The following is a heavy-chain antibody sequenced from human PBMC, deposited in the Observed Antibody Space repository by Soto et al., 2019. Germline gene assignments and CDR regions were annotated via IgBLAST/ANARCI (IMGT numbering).Heavy chain of an antibody. CDR1: GFTFSSYW. Sequence: PRLSCAASGFTFSSYWMHWVRQAPGKGLVWVSRINSDGSSTSYADSVKGRFTISRDNAKNTLYLQMNSLRAEDTAVYYCASFARSSDYWGRGTLVTVSS. CDR3: ASFARSSDY. J-gene: IGHJ4*02. CDR2: INSDGSST. V-gene: IGHV3-74*01. D-gene: IGHD3-3*01.